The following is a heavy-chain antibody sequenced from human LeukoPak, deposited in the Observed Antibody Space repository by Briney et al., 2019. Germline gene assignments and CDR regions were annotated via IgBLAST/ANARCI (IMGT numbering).Heavy chain of an antibody. CDR3: AREGGQLPTVSRWFDP. Sequence: SETLSLTCTVSGGSISSYYWSWIRQPAGKGLEWIGRIYTSGSTNYNPSLKSRVTMSVDTSKNQFSLKLSSVTAADTAVYYCAREGGQLPTVSRWFDPWGQGILVTVSS. D-gene: IGHD2-2*01. CDR2: IYTSGST. CDR1: GGSISSYY. J-gene: IGHJ5*02. V-gene: IGHV4-4*07.